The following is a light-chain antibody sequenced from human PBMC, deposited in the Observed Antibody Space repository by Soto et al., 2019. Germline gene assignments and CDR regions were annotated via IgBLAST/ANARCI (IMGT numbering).Light chain of an antibody. V-gene: IGKV1-39*01. CDR1: QTIRTH. Sequence: DIQMTQSPSSLSASVGDRITISCRASQTIRTHLNWYQHKPGIAPKVVIFSASTLEGGVPPRFSGSGSGTNFTLTIVSLHPDDFATYYCQQSYITPYSFGQGTKVEIK. J-gene: IGKJ2*01. CDR3: QQSYITPYS. CDR2: SAS.